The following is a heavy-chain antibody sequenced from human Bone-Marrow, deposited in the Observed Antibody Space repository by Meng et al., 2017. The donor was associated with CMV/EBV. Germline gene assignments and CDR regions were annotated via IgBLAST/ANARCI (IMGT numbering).Heavy chain of an antibody. Sequence: GESLKISCAASGFTFSSYGMHWVRQAPGKGLGWVAVIWYDGSNKYYADSVKGRFTISRDNSKNTPYLQMNSLRAEDTAVYYCAKEVGNGRYRNAFDIWGQGTMVTVSS. CDR2: IWYDGSNK. CDR1: GFTFSSYG. CDR3: AKEVGNGRYRNAFDI. J-gene: IGHJ3*02. D-gene: IGHD1-26*01. V-gene: IGHV3-33*06.